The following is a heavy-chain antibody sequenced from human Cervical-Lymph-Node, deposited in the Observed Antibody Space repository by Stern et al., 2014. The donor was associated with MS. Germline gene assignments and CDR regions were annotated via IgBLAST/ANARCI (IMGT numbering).Heavy chain of an antibody. J-gene: IGHJ3*02. D-gene: IGHD3-10*01. V-gene: IGHV1-69*01. Sequence: QVQLVESGAEVKKPASAVKVSSKASGGSFSSYAFNWVRQAPGQGVEWMGGIIPILGIGNYAQKFQGRVSITADESINTVYLEVSGLRPEDTAIYYCARDQRHLGSGSFAFDIWGQGTMVTVSS. CDR1: GGSFSSYA. CDR3: ARDQRHLGSGSFAFDI. CDR2: IIPILGIG.